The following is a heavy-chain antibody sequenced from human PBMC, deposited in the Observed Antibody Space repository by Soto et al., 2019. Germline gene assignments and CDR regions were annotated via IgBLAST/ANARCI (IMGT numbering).Heavy chain of an antibody. CDR1: GFTFSSYA. V-gene: IGHV3-30-3*01. CDR2: ISYDGSNK. D-gene: IGHD6-6*01. CDR3: ARAGLRGQYSSSSAYYYYGMDV. Sequence: QPGGSLRLSCAASGFTFSSYAMHWVRQAPGKGLEWVAVISYDGSNKYYADSVKGRFTISRDNSKNTLYLQMNSLRAEDTAVYYCARAGLRGQYSSSSAYYYYGMDVWGQGTTVTVSS. J-gene: IGHJ6*02.